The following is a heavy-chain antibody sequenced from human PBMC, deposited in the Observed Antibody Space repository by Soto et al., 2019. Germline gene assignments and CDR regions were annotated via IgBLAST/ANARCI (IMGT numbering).Heavy chain of an antibody. V-gene: IGHV4-59*11. J-gene: IGHJ5*02. CDR2: ISYSGST. Sequence: SETQSLTCTVSGGSISGHYWSWIRQPPGKGLQYIGYISYSGSTNYNPSLKSRVTISVDTSNNQFSLRLSSVTAADTAVYYCARDVGLQHDTGYYDFWSGKNNWFDPWGQGILVTVSS. D-gene: IGHD3-3*01. CDR3: ARDVGLQHDTGYYDFWSGKNNWFDP. CDR1: GGSISGHY.